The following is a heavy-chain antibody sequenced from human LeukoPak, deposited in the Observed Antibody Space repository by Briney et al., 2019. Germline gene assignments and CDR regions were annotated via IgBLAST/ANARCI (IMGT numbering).Heavy chain of an antibody. J-gene: IGHJ4*02. CDR2: ISAYNGNT. CDR3: ARERRITSRQASWAVDY. V-gene: IGHV1-18*01. Sequence: GASVKVSCKASGYTFTSYGISWVRQAPGQGLEWMGWISAYNGNTNYAQKLQGRVTMTTDTSTSTAYMELRSLRSDDTAVYYCARERRITSRQASWAVDYWGQGTLVTVSS. CDR1: GYTFTSYG. D-gene: IGHD3-10*01.